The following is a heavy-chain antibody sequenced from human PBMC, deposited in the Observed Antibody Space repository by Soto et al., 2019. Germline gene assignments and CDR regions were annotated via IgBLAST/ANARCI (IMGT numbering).Heavy chain of an antibody. D-gene: IGHD1-26*01. V-gene: IGHV3-23*01. CDR1: GFTFSSYA. CDR2: ISGSGGST. Sequence: LRLSCAASGFTFSSYAMSWVRQAPGKGLEWVSAISGSGGSTYYADSVKGRFTISRDNAKNSLYLQMNSLRDEDTAVYYCARDPEGAKGFDCWGQGTLVTVSS. CDR3: ARDPEGAKGFDC. J-gene: IGHJ4*02.